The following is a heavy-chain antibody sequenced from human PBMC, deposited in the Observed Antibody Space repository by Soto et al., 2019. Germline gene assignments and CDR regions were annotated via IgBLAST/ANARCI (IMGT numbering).Heavy chain of an antibody. J-gene: IGHJ4*01. Sequence: EVQLVESGGGLVKPGGSLRLSCAASGFPFNNAWINWVRQVPGKGLEWVGRVKSKADGGSGDYAAPVKGRFDVSRDDSKDIVYLQMNSLKIEDTGVYYCTTDSRTPLPEIRFDYWGHGTQVTVSS. CDR2: VKSKADGGSG. V-gene: IGHV3-15*07. D-gene: IGHD2-15*01. CDR3: TTDSRTPLPEIRFDY. CDR1: GFPFNNAW.